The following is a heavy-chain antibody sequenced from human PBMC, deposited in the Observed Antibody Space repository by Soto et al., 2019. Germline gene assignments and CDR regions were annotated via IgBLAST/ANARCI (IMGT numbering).Heavy chain of an antibody. V-gene: IGHV4-34*01. D-gene: IGHD2-2*01. CDR3: ARVPGYCSSTSCYGDYYYFDY. CDR2: INHSGST. CDR1: GGSFSGYY. Sequence: SETLSLTCAVYGGSFSGYYWSWIRQPPGKGQEWIGEINHSGSTNYNPSLKSRVTISVDTSKNQFSLKLSSVTAADTAVYYCARVPGYCSSTSCYGDYYYFDYWGQGTLVTVSS. J-gene: IGHJ4*02.